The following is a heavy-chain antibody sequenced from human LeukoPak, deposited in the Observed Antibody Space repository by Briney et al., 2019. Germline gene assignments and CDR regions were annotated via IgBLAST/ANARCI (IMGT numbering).Heavy chain of an antibody. CDR3: AKGGGRYLDWLYGRTLDY. V-gene: IGHV3-23*01. D-gene: IGHD3-9*01. CDR1: GFTFSSYA. Sequence: GGSLRLSCAASGFTFSSYAMSWVRQAPGKGLEWVSAISGSDGSTYYADSVKGRFTISRDNSKNTLYLQMNSLRAEDTAVCYCAKGGGRYLDWLYGRTLDYWGQGTLVTVSS. CDR2: ISGSDGST. J-gene: IGHJ4*02.